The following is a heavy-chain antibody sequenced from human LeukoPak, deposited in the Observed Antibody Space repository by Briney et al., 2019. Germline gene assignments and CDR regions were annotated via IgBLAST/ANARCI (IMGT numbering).Heavy chain of an antibody. CDR2: ISSSSSYI. CDR3: AELGITMTGGV. Sequence: GGSLRLSCAAPGFTFSAYSMNWVRQAPGKGLEWVSSISSSSSYIYYADSVKGRFTISRDNAKNSLYLQMNSLRAEDTAVYYCAELGITMTGGVWGKGTTVTISS. V-gene: IGHV3-21*01. D-gene: IGHD3-10*02. J-gene: IGHJ6*04. CDR1: GFTFSAYS.